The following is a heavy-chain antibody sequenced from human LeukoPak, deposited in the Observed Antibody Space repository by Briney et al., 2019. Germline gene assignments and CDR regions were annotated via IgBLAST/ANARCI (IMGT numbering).Heavy chain of an antibody. CDR3: SRAIPRGSDLNWFYP. V-gene: IGHV1-69*13. Sequence: VKVSCMASGGTFSSYAISWVRQAPGRGGEWMGGIIPVFGTANYAQRFRGRVTITTEESTRTAYMALSRLREKCTGGDYFSRAIPRGSDLNWFYPWGQGTLVTASS. CDR2: IIPVFGTA. D-gene: IGHD1-26*01. CDR1: GGTFSSYA. J-gene: IGHJ5*02.